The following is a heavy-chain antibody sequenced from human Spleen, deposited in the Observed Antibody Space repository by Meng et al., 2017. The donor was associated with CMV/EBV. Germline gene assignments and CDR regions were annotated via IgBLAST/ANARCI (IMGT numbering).Heavy chain of an antibody. CDR1: GYTFTSYD. CDR3: ATYYDFWSGYNNYYYYYGMDV. Sequence: ASVKVSCKASGYTFTSYDINWVRQATGQGLEWMGWMNPNSGNTGYAQKFQGRVTMTRNTSISTAYMELSSLRSEDTAVYYWATYYDFWSGYNNYYYYYGMDVWGQGTTVTVSS. J-gene: IGHJ6*02. D-gene: IGHD3-3*01. CDR2: MNPNSGNT. V-gene: IGHV1-8*01.